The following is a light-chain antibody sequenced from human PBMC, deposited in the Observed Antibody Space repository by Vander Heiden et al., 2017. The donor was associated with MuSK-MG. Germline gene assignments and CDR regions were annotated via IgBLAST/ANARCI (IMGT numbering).Light chain of an antibody. CDR1: KLGDKY. CDR2: QES. J-gene: IGLJ2*01. CDR3: QAWDSSTAWV. Sequence: SYELTPPPSVSVSPGKTASVSCAGDKLGDKYACWYQQKPGQSPVLVIYQESKRPSGIPERFSGSKSGNTATLTISGTQAMDEADYYCQAWDSSTAWVFGGGTKLTVL. V-gene: IGLV3-1*01.